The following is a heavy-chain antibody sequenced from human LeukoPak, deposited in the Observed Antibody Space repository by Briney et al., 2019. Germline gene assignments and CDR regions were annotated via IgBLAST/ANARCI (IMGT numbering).Heavy chain of an antibody. CDR3: ARHFHGSGYVVDF. Sequence: SETLSLTCTVSSGSITSTSYCWGWIRQPPGKGLEWIGGMIYSGNTYYNPSLKSRVSISVDTTKNQFSLKLTSVTAADTAVYFCARHFHGSGYVVDFWGQGNLVTVSS. J-gene: IGHJ4*02. D-gene: IGHD6-13*01. V-gene: IGHV4-39*01. CDR2: MIYSGNT. CDR1: SGSITSTSYC.